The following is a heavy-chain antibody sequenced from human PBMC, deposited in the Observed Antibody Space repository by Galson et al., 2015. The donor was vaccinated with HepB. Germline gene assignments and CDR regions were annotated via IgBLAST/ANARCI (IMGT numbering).Heavy chain of an antibody. J-gene: IGHJ3*02. CDR1: GYSFSNYW. CDR2: IYPGDSDT. Sequence: QSGAEVKKPGESLKISCKGSGYSFSNYWIGWVRQMPGKGLEWTGIIYPGDSDTRYSPSFQGQVTISADKSIDTAYLQWSSLKASDTAMYYCARLRSSWMNDAFDIWGQGTMVTVSS. CDR3: ARLRSSWMNDAFDI. D-gene: IGHD6-13*01. V-gene: IGHV5-51*01.